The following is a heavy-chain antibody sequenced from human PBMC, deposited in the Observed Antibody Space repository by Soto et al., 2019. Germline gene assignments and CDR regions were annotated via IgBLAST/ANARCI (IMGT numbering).Heavy chain of an antibody. V-gene: IGHV6-1*01. CDR1: GDSVSSNSAA. D-gene: IGHD6-6*01. CDR3: ARSIAARVSVFGHYYYGMDA. Sequence: SQTLSLTCASSGDSVSSNSAAWNWIRQSPSRGLEWLGRTYYRSKWYNDYAVSVKSRIAINPDTSKNQFSLQLNSVTPEDTAVYYCARSIAARVSVFGHYYYGMDAWGQGTTVTVSS. CDR2: TYYRSKWYN. J-gene: IGHJ6*02.